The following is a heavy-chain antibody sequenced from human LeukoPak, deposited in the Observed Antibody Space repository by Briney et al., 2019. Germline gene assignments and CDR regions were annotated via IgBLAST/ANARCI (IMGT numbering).Heavy chain of an antibody. Sequence: GVSLRLSCAASRFTFSSYWMHWLHQVPGKGRVWVARINPGGRSITHADSVKGRFTIYRDTAKNTLYLQMDSLRAEDTGVYYCARSNQADDYWGQGTLVTVSS. CDR3: ARSNQADDY. J-gene: IGHJ4*02. D-gene: IGHD1-14*01. V-gene: IGHV3-74*01. CDR2: INPGGRSI. CDR1: RFTFSSYW.